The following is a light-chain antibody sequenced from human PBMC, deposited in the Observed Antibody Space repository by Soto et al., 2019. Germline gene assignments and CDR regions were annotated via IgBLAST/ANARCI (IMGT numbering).Light chain of an antibody. CDR2: KDS. CDR1: RIGSKS. Sequence: SYELTQPPSVSVAPGQTARITCGGNRIGSKSVHWFQQKPGQAPVLVIYKDSERPSGIPERFSGSSSGTTVTLTISGVQAEDEADYYCQSADSSGTLYVFGTGTKVTVL. CDR3: QSADSSGTLYV. J-gene: IGLJ1*01. V-gene: IGLV3-25*02.